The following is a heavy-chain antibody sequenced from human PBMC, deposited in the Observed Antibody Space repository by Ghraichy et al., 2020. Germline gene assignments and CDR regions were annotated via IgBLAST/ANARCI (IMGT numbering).Heavy chain of an antibody. CDR3: ARHVETSMVTAYFGY. CDR1: GFTFSIYS. J-gene: IGHJ4*02. CDR2: ISASSSHI. Sequence: GGSLRLSCAASGFTFSIYSMNWVRRAPGKGLEWVSFISASSSHIYDADAVKGRFTISRDNAKNLLYLQMNKLRAEDTAVYYCARHVETSMVTAYFGYWGQGTQVTVSS. V-gene: IGHV3-21*01. D-gene: IGHD5-18*01.